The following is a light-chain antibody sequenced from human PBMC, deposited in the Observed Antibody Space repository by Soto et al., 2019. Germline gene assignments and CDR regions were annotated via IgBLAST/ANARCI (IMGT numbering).Light chain of an antibody. Sequence: EIVMTQSPATLSLSPGERATLSCRASQSVSSNLAWYQQKPGQAPRLLIYGASTRATGIPARFSGSGSGTEFTLTISSLQSEDFVVYYCQQYNNWPYTFGQGTKLEIK. V-gene: IGKV3-15*01. CDR2: GAS. J-gene: IGKJ2*01. CDR3: QQYNNWPYT. CDR1: QSVSSN.